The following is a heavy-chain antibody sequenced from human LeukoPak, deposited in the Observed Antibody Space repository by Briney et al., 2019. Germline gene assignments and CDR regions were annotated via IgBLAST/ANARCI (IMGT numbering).Heavy chain of an antibody. J-gene: IGHJ4*02. V-gene: IGHV3-23*01. CDR2: ISGGGGST. CDR3: AKGGKWDVTPFDY. Sequence: GGSLRLSCAASGFTFRNDWMNWVRQAPGKGLEWVSTISGGGGSTYYADSVKGRFTISRDNSKNTLYLQVSSLRAEDTAVYYCAKGGKWDVTPFDYWGQGTLVTVSS. CDR1: GFTFRNDW. D-gene: IGHD1-26*01.